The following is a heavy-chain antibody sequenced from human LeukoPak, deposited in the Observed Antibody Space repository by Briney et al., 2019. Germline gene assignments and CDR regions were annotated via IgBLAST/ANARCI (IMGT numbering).Heavy chain of an antibody. CDR3: AKDSGVVPAAISPRFDY. J-gene: IGHJ4*02. Sequence: PGGSLRLSCAASGFTFSSYAMSWVRQAPGKGLEWVSAISGSGGSTYYADSVKGRFTISRDNSKNTLYLQMNSLRAEDTAVYYCAKDSGVVPAAISPRFDYWGQGTLVTVSS. V-gene: IGHV3-23*01. CDR1: GFTFSSYA. D-gene: IGHD2-2*01. CDR2: ISGSGGST.